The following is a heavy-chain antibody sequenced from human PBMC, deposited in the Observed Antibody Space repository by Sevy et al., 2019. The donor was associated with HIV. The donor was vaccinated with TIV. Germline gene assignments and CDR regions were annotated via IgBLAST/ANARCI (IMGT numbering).Heavy chain of an antibody. CDR1: GFTFSRYG. J-gene: IGHJ4*02. CDR3: AKGIAASGYYFDS. Sequence: GGSLRLSCAASGFTFSRYGMHWVRQTPGKGMDWVAGIWYDGDNKDYSDYGKGRFTISRDNSKNTVYLHMSSLRVEDTATYYCAKGIAASGYYFDSWGQGTLVTVSS. V-gene: IGHV3-33*06. D-gene: IGHD6-13*01. CDR2: IWYDGDNK.